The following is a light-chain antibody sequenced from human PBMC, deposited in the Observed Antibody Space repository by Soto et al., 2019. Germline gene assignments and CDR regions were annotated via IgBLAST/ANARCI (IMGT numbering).Light chain of an antibody. V-gene: IGKV1-39*01. Sequence: DIQMTQSPSSLYASVGDRVTITCRASRSISTYLNWYQHKAGEAPNLLIYGASSLHSGVPSRFIGGGSGTDFTLTISSLQPEDFATYYCQHTYGVSRTFGQGTKVEIK. J-gene: IGKJ1*01. CDR3: QHTYGVSRT. CDR2: GAS. CDR1: RSISTY.